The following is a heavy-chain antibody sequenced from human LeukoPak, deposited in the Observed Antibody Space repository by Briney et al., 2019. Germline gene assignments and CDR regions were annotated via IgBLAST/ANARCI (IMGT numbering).Heavy chain of an antibody. CDR1: GDSTSSYY. J-gene: IGHJ4*02. Sequence: SETLSLTCTVPGDSTSSYYCSWIRQPPGKGLEWIGYMHNGVHTNYNPSLKSRVTISGDTSKNQLSRNLTSVTAADTAVYYCAATIKRDYGDTILDYWGQGTLVTVSS. CDR2: MHNGVHT. CDR3: AATIKRDYGDTILDY. D-gene: IGHD4/OR15-4a*01. V-gene: IGHV4-59*01.